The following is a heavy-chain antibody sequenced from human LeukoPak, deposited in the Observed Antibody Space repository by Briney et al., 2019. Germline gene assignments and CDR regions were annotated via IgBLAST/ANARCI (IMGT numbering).Heavy chain of an antibody. V-gene: IGHV4-59*08. J-gene: IGHJ4*02. CDR3: ARHKRDYDILTGYYTGFIETLFDY. CDR2: IYYSGGT. CDR1: RGSLSSYY. D-gene: IGHD3-9*01. Sequence: SETLPLTCTDSRGSLSSYYWSWIRQPPGKGLEWSGHIYYSGGTNYNLSLKSRVTISVDTSKNQFSLKLRSVPAADTAVYYCARHKRDYDILTGYYTGFIETLFDYWGQGTLVTVSS.